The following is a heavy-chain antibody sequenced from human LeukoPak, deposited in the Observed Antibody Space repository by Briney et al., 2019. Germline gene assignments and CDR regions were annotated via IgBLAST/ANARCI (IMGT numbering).Heavy chain of an antibody. V-gene: IGHV3-23*01. CDR2: ISGSGGST. CDR3: AKDAPYYYDSSGPYYFDY. J-gene: IGHJ4*02. D-gene: IGHD3-22*01. Sequence: GGSLSLSCAASGFTFSDYYMSWIRQAPGKGLEWVSAISGSGGSTYYADSVKGRFTISRDNSKNTLYLQMNSLRAEDTAVYYCAKDAPYYYDSSGPYYFDYWGQGTLVTVSS. CDR1: GFTFSDYY.